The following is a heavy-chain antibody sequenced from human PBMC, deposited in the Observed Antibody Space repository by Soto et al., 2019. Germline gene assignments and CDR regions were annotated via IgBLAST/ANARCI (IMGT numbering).Heavy chain of an antibody. Sequence: PSETLSLTCTVSGGSISSYYWSWIRQPPWKGLEWIGYIYYSGSTNYNPSLKSRVTISVDTSKNQFSLKLSSVTAADTAVYYCARALLGWGYCYGMDVWAQGTTVTVSS. CDR3: ARALLGWGYCYGMDV. CDR1: GGSISSYY. D-gene: IGHD7-27*01. V-gene: IGHV4-59*01. J-gene: IGHJ6*02. CDR2: IYYSGST.